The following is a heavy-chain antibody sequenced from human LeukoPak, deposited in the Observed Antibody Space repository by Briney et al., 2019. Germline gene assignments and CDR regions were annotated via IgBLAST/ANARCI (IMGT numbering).Heavy chain of an antibody. V-gene: IGHV3-30*02. CDR2: IRYDGSNK. Sequence: GGSLRLSCAASGFTFSSYGMHWVRQAPGKGLEWVAFIRYDGSNKYYADSVKGRFTISRDNSKNTLYLQMNSLRAEDTAVYYCARDDYSNYRPLDYWGQGTLVTVSS. CDR1: GFTFSSYG. CDR3: ARDDYSNYRPLDY. J-gene: IGHJ4*02. D-gene: IGHD4-11*01.